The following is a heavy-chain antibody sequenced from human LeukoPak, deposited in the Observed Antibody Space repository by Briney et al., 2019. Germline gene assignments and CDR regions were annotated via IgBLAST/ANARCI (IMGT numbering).Heavy chain of an antibody. Sequence: GRSLRLSCAASGSTFSTYGMHWVRQAPGKGLEWVAVIWFDGSNKNYADSVKGRFTISRDNSKNTLYLQMNSLRAEDTAVYYCARDRYSSGWYVNYWGQGALVTVSS. J-gene: IGHJ4*02. CDR3: ARDRYSSGWYVNY. D-gene: IGHD6-19*01. CDR1: GSTFSTYG. CDR2: IWFDGSNK. V-gene: IGHV3-33*01.